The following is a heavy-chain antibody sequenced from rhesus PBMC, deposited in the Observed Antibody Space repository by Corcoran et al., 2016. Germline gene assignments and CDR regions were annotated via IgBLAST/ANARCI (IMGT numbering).Heavy chain of an antibody. J-gene: IGHJ4*01. V-gene: IGHV4-80*01. CDR3: ARGVGASGISGWF. CDR2: SSAACVPT. Sequence: QVQLQESGPGLVQPSATLSLTSAVAVASTSRYWWSGLRQPPGRVLGWGRVVGGGSSAACVPTYYNPSIKSRDTITKHASNNLFSLKMAYVTAADTAGYYGARGVGASGISGWFWGQGVLVTVSS. CDR1: VASTSRYW. D-gene: IGHD6-31*01.